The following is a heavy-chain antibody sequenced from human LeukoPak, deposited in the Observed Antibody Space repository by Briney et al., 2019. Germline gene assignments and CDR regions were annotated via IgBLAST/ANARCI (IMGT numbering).Heavy chain of an antibody. D-gene: IGHD6-19*01. V-gene: IGHV3-53*01. CDR2: NSGGTT. J-gene: IGHJ5*02. Sequence: QTGGSLRLSCAVSGFTVSGNYMSWVRQAPGKGLEWVSLNSGGTTYYADSVKGRFTISRDNSKNTLYLQMNSLRAEDTAVYYCAKGSRQWLVHGNWFDPWGQGTLVTVSS. CDR1: GFTVSGNY. CDR3: AKGSRQWLVHGNWFDP.